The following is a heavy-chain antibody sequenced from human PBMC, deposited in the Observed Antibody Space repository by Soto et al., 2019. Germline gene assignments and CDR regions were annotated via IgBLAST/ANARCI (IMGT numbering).Heavy chain of an antibody. V-gene: IGHV2-5*02. D-gene: IGHD3-10*01. CDR2: IYWDDDK. CDR1: GFSLSTSGVG. J-gene: IGHJ6*02. CDR3: AHRRYGSGSYLYGMDV. Sequence: QITLKESGPTLVKPTQTLTLTCTFSGFSLSTSGVGVGWIRQPPGKALEWLALIYWDDDKRYSPSLKSRLTITKDTYKNQVVLTMTNMYPVDTATYYCAHRRYGSGSYLYGMDVWGQGTTVTVSS.